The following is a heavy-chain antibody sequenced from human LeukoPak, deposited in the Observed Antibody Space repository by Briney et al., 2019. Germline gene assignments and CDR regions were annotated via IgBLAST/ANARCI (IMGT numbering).Heavy chain of an antibody. V-gene: IGHV3-9*01. Sequence: GGSLRLSCAASGFTFDDYAMHWVRQAPGKGLEWVSGISWSSGSIGYADSVKGRFTISRDNAKNSLYLQMNSLRAEDTALYYCAKETGGPIDYWGQGTLVTVSS. CDR1: GFTFDDYA. CDR3: AKETGGPIDY. D-gene: IGHD2-15*01. J-gene: IGHJ4*02. CDR2: ISWSSGSI.